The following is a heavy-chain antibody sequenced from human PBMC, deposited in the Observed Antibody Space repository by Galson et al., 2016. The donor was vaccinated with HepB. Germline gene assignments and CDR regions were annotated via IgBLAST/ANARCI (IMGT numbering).Heavy chain of an antibody. Sequence: SLRLSCAASGFAFRTYSMNWVRQAPGKGLEWVASITGTDYYTYYADSIKDRSTISRDNPRNLPHLQMNSLRVDDSAIYYCARGSCSGSSRFRFYFYLDLWGKGTTVTVSS. CDR2: ITGTDYYT. V-gene: IGHV3-21*01. CDR1: GFAFRTYS. D-gene: IGHD3-10*02. J-gene: IGHJ6*03. CDR3: ARGSCSGSSRFRFYFYLDL.